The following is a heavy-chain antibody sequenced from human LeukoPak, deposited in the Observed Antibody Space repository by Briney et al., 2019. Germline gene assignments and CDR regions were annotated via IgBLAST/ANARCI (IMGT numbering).Heavy chain of an antibody. D-gene: IGHD1-26*01. CDR1: GGSISSSSYY. J-gene: IGHJ4*02. CDR3: ARALYSKRYFDY. V-gene: IGHV4-39*07. CDR2: IYYSGST. Sequence: SETLSLTCTVSGGSISSSSYYWGWIRQPPGKGLEWIGSIYYSGSTYYNPSLKSRVTISVDTSKNQFSLKLSSVTAADTAVYYCARALYSKRYFDYWGQGTLVTVSS.